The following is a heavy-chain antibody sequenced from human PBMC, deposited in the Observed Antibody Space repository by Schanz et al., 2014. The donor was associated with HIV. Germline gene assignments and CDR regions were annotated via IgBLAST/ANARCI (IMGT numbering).Heavy chain of an antibody. CDR2: TWYDGSQT. V-gene: IGHV3-33*03. CDR3: AKGATRPDYFDS. CDR1: GFSFSKFG. Sequence: QVRLVESGGGVVQPGTSVRLSCAASGFSFSKFGMHWVRQAPGKGLEGGAITWYDGSQTRYTGSVKGRFTISRDNSKNILYLQMNSVRPEDTAVYFCAKGATRPDYFDSWGQGTLVTVSS. J-gene: IGHJ4*02. D-gene: IGHD1-26*01.